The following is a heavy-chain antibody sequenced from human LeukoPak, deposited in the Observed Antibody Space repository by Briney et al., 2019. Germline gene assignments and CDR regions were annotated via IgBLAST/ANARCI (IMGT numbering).Heavy chain of an antibody. J-gene: IGHJ4*02. CDR2: ISGSGATT. Sequence: PGGSPRLSCAASGITFNNYAMSWVRQAPGKGLEWVSYISGSGATTYYADSVKGRFTISTDNSKNTLYLQMNSLRAEDTAVYYCAKAMAGPNTHFDYWGQGTLVTVSS. V-gene: IGHV3-23*01. CDR3: AKAMAGPNTHFDY. CDR1: GITFNNYA. D-gene: IGHD6-19*01.